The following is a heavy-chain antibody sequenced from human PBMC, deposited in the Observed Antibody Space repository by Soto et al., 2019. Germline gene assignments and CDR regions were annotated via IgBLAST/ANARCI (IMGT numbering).Heavy chain of an antibody. V-gene: IGHV1-69*01. CDR3: ARSQGSSPSLEFYYYYFYGMDV. CDR2: IIPISDTT. Sequence: QVQLVQSGAEVKKPGSSVKVSCKASGGTFSSYAISWVRQAPGQGLEWMGGIIPISDTTNYAQKFQGRGTITADESTSTAYMELSSLRSEDTAVYYCARSQGSSPSLEFYYYYFYGMDVWGQGTTVTVSS. CDR1: GGTFSSYA. J-gene: IGHJ6*02. D-gene: IGHD2-2*01.